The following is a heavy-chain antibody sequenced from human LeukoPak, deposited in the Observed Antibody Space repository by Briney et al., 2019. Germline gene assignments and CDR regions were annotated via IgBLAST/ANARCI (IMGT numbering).Heavy chain of an antibody. Sequence: SETLSLTCTGSGGSISSNYWSWIRQPPGKGLEWIGYIYSSGSTNYNPSLKSRVTISVDTSKNQFSLKLSSVTAADTAVYYCARGRKYDYVWGSYRPRDNWFDPWGQGTLVTVSS. D-gene: IGHD3-16*02. CDR2: IYSSGST. V-gene: IGHV4-59*12. CDR1: GGSISSNY. J-gene: IGHJ5*02. CDR3: ARGRKYDYVWGSYRPRDNWFDP.